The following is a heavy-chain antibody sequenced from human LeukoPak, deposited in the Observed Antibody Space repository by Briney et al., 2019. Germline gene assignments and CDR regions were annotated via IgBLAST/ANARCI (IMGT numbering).Heavy chain of an antibody. V-gene: IGHV1-18*01. Sequence: ASVKVSCKASGYTFTSYGISWVRQAPGQGLEWMGWISGYNGDTNYAQKLQGRVTMTTDTSTSTAYMELRSLRSDDTAVYYCARHSGYDWDFDYWGQGTLVTVSS. J-gene: IGHJ4*02. CDR1: GYTFTSYG. CDR2: ISGYNGDT. D-gene: IGHD5-12*01. CDR3: ARHSGYDWDFDY.